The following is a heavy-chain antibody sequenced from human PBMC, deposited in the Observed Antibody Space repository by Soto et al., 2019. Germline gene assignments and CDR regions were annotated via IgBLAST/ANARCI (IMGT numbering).Heavy chain of an antibody. V-gene: IGHV4-59*01. D-gene: IGHD5-18*01. J-gene: IGHJ4*02. CDR2: IYYSGST. Sequence: LSLTCTVSGGSISSYYWSWIRQPPGKGLEWIGYIYYSGSTNYNPSLKSRVTISVDTSKNQFSLKLSSVTAADTAVYYCARGSYGSNYWGQGTLVTVSS. CDR1: GGSISSYY. CDR3: ARGSYGSNY.